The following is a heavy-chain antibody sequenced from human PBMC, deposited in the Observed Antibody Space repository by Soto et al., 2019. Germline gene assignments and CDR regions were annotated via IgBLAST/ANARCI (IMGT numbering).Heavy chain of an antibody. Sequence: GDSLKISCKGSGFSFTNYWIAWVRQMPGKGLEWMGIIYPGDSDTRYSPSFQGQVTISADKSISTAYLQWSSLKASDTAMYYCARRRGGRGVYGREDWLDPSGQGTLVTVAS. D-gene: IGHD2-8*01. CDR3: ARRRGGRGVYGREDWLDP. V-gene: IGHV5-51*01. CDR1: GFSFTNYW. J-gene: IGHJ5*02. CDR2: IYPGDSDT.